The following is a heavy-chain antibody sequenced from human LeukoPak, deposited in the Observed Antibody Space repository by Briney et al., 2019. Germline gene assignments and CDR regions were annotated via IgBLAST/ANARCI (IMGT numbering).Heavy chain of an antibody. CDR3: ARDPNSLMYYYDSSGAAPDI. Sequence: GGSLRLSCAASGFTFSSYSMNWVRQAPGKGLEWVSYISSSSSTIYYADSVKGRFTISRDNAKNSLYLQMNSLRAEDTAVYYCARDPNSLMYYYDSSGAAPDIWGQGTMVTVSS. CDR2: ISSSSSTI. CDR1: GFTFSSYS. V-gene: IGHV3-48*01. J-gene: IGHJ3*02. D-gene: IGHD3-22*01.